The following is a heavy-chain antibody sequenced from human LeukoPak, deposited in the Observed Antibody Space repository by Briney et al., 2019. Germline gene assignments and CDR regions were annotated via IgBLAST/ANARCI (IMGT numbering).Heavy chain of an antibody. D-gene: IGHD1-26*01. CDR2: ISGGGVTT. CDR3: AKDASGSSRRWFDP. J-gene: IGHJ5*02. Sequence: PGGSLRLSCEASGFTFSNYAMSWVRQAPGKVLEWVSVISGGGVTTDYADSVKGRFTISRDNSKNTLYLQMNSLRAEDTAVYYCAKDASGSSRRWFDPWGQGTLVTVSS. V-gene: IGHV3-23*01. CDR1: GFTFSNYA.